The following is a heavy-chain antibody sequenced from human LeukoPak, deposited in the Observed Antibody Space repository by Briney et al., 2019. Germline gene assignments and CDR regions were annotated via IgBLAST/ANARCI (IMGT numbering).Heavy chain of an antibody. CDR1: GFTFSNYG. CDR3: AKDNVAAAGRYFDY. Sequence: QPGRSLRLSCAASGFTFSNYGMHWVSQAPGKGLEWGALISYDGSNKYFADSVKGRFTISRDNSKNTLYLQMHSLRAEDTAVYYCAKDNVAAAGRYFDYWGQGTLVTVSS. V-gene: IGHV3-30*18. D-gene: IGHD6-13*01. CDR2: ISYDGSNK. J-gene: IGHJ4*02.